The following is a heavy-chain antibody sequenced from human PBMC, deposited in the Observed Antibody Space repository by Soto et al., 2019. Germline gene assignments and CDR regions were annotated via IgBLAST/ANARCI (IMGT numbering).Heavy chain of an antibody. D-gene: IGHD2-15*01. J-gene: IGHJ6*02. CDR2: IKQDGSEK. CDR3: ARVPWGGIAAPTLYYSGMDV. V-gene: IGHV3-7*01. CDR1: GFPFSRYW. Sequence: GSLRLSCAASGFPFSRYWMSWVRQTPGKGLEWVANIKQDGSEKYYVDSVKGRFTISKDNPSNSLSLEMNSLKAEDAGVYYRARVPWGGIAAPTLYYSGMDVWGQGTTVTVSS.